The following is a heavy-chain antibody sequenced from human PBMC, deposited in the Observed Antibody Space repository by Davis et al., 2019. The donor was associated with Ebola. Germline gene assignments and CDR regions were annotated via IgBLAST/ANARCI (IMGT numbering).Heavy chain of an antibody. V-gene: IGHV3-30*18. CDR1: GFTFNSYG. J-gene: IGHJ3*02. CDR3: AKSNYDILTGYHDVFHI. D-gene: IGHD3-9*01. CDR2: ISHDGSNK. Sequence: GESLKISCEASGFTFNSYGMHWVRQAPGKGLEWVAVISHDGSNKYYADSVKGRFTISRDNPKNTLYLQMNSLRAEDTAVYYCAKSNYDILTGYHDVFHIWGQGTMVTVSS.